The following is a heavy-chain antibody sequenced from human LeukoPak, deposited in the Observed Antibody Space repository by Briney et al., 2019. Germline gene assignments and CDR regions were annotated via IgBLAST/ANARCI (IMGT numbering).Heavy chain of an antibody. CDR3: ARGVARHWYFDL. V-gene: IGHV4-34*01. J-gene: IGHJ2*01. Sequence: PSETLSLTCAVYGGSFSGYYWSWIRQPPGKGLEWIGEINHSGSTNNNPSLKSRVTISVDTSKNQFSLKLSSVTAADTAVYHCARGVARHWYFDLWGRGTLVTVSS. CDR2: INHSGST. D-gene: IGHD2-15*01. CDR1: GGSFSGYY.